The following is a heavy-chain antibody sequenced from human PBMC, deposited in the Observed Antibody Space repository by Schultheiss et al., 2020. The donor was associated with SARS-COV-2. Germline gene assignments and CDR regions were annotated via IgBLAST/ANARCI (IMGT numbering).Heavy chain of an antibody. Sequence: GGSLRLSCSASGFTFSIYAMHWVRQAPGKGLEYVSAISSNGGSTYYADSRKGRFTISRDNSKNTLHLQMNSLRAEDTALYYCAKDMTGGSYFDAFDIWGQGTMVTVSS. CDR1: GFTFSIYA. V-gene: IGHV3-64*04. J-gene: IGHJ3*02. D-gene: IGHD1-26*01. CDR2: ISSNGGST. CDR3: AKDMTGGSYFDAFDI.